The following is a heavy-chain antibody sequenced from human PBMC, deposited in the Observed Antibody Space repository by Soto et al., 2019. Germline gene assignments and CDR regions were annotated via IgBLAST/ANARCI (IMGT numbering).Heavy chain of an antibody. J-gene: IGHJ3*02. Sequence: ASVKVSCKASGYTFTSYYMHWVRQAPGQGLEWMGIINPSGGSTSYAQKFQGRVTMTRDTSTSTVYMELSSLRSEDTAVYYCARDPLHDCSSTSCHAEGDAFDIWGQGTMVTVSS. CDR3: ARDPLHDCSSTSCHAEGDAFDI. CDR2: INPSGGST. V-gene: IGHV1-46*03. D-gene: IGHD2-2*01. CDR1: GYTFTSYY.